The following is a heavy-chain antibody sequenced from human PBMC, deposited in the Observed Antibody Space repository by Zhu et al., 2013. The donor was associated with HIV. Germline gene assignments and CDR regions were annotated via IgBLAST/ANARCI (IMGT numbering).Heavy chain of an antibody. CDR3: ARDPSTRYYTDI. D-gene: IGHD4-17*01. J-gene: IGHJ6*03. CDR2: INPNSGGT. Sequence: QVQLVQSGTEVKKPGASVKVSCKASGYSFTGYYMHWVRQAPGQGLEWMGWINPNSGGTKLAQTFRGRIFVTRDTSINTVYMELRSLTSDDTAVYYCARDPSTRYYTDIWGKGTTVIVSS. V-gene: IGHV1-2*02. CDR1: GYSFTGYY.